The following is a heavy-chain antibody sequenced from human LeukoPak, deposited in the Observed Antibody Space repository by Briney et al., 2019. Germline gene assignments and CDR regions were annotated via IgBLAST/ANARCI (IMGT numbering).Heavy chain of an antibody. CDR3: ARRSVVTAINFDTFDI. D-gene: IGHD2-21*02. J-gene: IGHJ3*02. V-gene: IGHV4-59*08. CDR1: GGSLSSYY. CDR2: IYSTGST. Sequence: SETLSLTCTVSGGSLSSYYWNWIRQLPGMGLEWIGYIYSTGSTNYNPSLRGRVIISLDTSKNQFSLELSSVTAADTALYYCARRSVVTAINFDTFDIWGQGTMVTVSS.